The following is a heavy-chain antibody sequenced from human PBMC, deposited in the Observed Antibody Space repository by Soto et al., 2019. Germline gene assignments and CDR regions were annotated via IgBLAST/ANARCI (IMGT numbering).Heavy chain of an antibody. CDR1: GFTFDDYA. CDR2: ISWNSGSI. V-gene: IGHV3-9*01. Sequence: LRLSCAASGFTFDDYAMHWVRQAPGKGLEWVSGISWNSGSIGYADSVKGRFTISRDNAKNSLYLQMNSLRAEDTALYYCAKDIGSRMYYGMDVWGQGTTVTVSS. D-gene: IGHD1-26*01. J-gene: IGHJ6*02. CDR3: AKDIGSRMYYGMDV.